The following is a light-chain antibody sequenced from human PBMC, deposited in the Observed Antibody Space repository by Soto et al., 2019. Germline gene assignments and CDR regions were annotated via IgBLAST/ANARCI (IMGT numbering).Light chain of an antibody. V-gene: IGKV3-11*01. CDR3: EQRSNWPMFT. CDR1: QSVDNY. Sequence: EIVLTQSPATLSLSPGERATLSCRASQSVDNYLAWYQQKPGQAPRLLIYGASNRATGIPARFGGRRSWTDFTLNISSLEPEDVAVYYCEQRSNWPMFTFGQGTNLEI. CDR2: GAS. J-gene: IGKJ2*01.